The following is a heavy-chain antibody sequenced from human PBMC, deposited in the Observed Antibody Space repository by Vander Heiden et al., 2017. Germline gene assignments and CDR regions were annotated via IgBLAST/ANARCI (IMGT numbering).Heavy chain of an antibody. Sequence: EVQLVESGGGLVKPGGSLRLSCAASGFPFRSYRMNWVRQAPGKGLEWVSSISSSSSYIYYADSVKGRFTISRDNAKNSLYLQMNSLRAEDTAVYYCARDRSHLAAGYYYYGMDVWGQGTTVTVSS. CDR2: ISSSSSYI. J-gene: IGHJ6*02. V-gene: IGHV3-21*01. CDR1: GFPFRSYR. D-gene: IGHD6-13*01. CDR3: ARDRSHLAAGYYYYGMDV.